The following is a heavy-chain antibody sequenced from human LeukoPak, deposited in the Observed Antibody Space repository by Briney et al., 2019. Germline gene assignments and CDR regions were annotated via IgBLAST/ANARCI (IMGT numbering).Heavy chain of an antibody. J-gene: IGHJ4*02. CDR3: ARLGYCSGGSCLVPFDY. D-gene: IGHD2-15*01. V-gene: IGHV4-59*08. CDR2: IYYSGST. CDR1: GGSISSYY. Sequence: SETLSLTCTVSGGSISSYYWSWIRQPPGKGLEWIGYIYYSGSTNYNPSLKSRVTISVDTSKNQFSLKLSSVTAADTAVYYCARLGYCSGGSCLVPFDYWGQGTLVTVSS.